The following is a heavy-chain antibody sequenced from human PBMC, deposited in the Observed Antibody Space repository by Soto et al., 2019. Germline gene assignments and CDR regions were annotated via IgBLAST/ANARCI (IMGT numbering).Heavy chain of an antibody. Sequence: SETLSLTCAVYGGSFSGYYWSWIRQPPGKGLEWIGEINHSGSTNYNPSLKSRVTISVDTSKNQFSLKLSSVTAADTAVYYCARGANWLVRGVISAWIDPWGQGTLVTVSS. CDR3: ARGANWLVRGVISAWIDP. CDR1: GGSFSGYY. D-gene: IGHD3-10*01. CDR2: INHSGST. J-gene: IGHJ5*02. V-gene: IGHV4-34*01.